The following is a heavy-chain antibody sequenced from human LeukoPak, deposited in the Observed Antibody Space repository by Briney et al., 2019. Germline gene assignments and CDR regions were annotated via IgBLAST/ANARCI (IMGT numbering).Heavy chain of an antibody. D-gene: IGHD3-22*01. CDR3: VTYYYDSSGYYYNWFDP. CDR1: GYTLTELS. CDR2: FDPEDGET. V-gene: IGHV1-24*01. J-gene: IGHJ5*02. Sequence: ASVKVSCKVSGYTLTELSMHWVRQAPGKGLEWMGGFDPEDGETIYAQKFQGRVTMTEDTSTDTAYMELSSLRSEDTAVYYCVTYYYDSSGYYYNWFDPWGQGTLVTVSS.